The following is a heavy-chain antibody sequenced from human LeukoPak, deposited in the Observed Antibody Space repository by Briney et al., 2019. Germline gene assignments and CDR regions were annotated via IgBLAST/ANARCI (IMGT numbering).Heavy chain of an antibody. CDR3: ARDGIHYDFWSGYYSSGYYYMDV. V-gene: IGHV4-34*01. J-gene: IGHJ6*03. D-gene: IGHD3-3*01. CDR1: GGSFSGYY. Sequence: SETLSLTCAVYGGSFSGYYWNWIRQPPGKGLEWIGEINHSGSTNYNPSLKSRVTISVDTSKKQFSLKLSSVTAADTAVYYCARDGIHYDFWSGYYSSGYYYMDVWGKGTTVTVSS. CDR2: INHSGST.